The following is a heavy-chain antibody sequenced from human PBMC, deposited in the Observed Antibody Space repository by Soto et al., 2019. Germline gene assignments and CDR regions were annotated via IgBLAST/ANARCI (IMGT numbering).Heavy chain of an antibody. J-gene: IGHJ6*02. V-gene: IGHV4-59*01. D-gene: IGHD4-17*01. CDR3: ARIPTVVSDYYYYGMDV. CDR1: GGSISSYY. CDR2: IYYSGST. Sequence: SETLSLTCTVSGGSISSYYWSWIRQPPGKGLEWIGYIYYSGSTNYNPSLKSRVTISVDTSKNQFSLKLSSVTAADTAVYYCARIPTVVSDYYYYGMDVWGQGTTVTVSS.